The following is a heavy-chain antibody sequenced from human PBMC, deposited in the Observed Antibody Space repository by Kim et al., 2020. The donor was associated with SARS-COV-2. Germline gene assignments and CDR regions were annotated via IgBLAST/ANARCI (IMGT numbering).Heavy chain of an antibody. J-gene: IGHJ4*02. CDR3: ARASGSYYDYFDY. D-gene: IGHD1-26*01. CDR1: GGSISSGGYY. V-gene: IGHV4-31*03. Sequence: SETLSLTCTVSGGSISSGGYYWIWICQHPGKGLEWIGYIYYSGSTYYNPSLKSRVTISVDTSKNQFSLKLSSVTAADTAVYYCARASGSYYDYFDYWGQRTLVSVSS. CDR2: IYYSGST.